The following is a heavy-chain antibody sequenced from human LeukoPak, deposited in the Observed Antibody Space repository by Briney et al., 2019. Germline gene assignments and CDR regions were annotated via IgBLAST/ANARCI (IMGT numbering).Heavy chain of an antibody. CDR3: ARGRFSSGWYVHYYYMDV. CDR2: IIPIFGTA. V-gene: IGHV1-69*05. Sequence: ASVKVSCKASGGTFSSYAISWVRQAPGQGLEWMGGIIPIFGTANYAQKFQGRVTITRNTSISTAYMELSSLRSEDTAVYYCARGRFSSGWYVHYYYMDVWGKGTTVTVSS. CDR1: GGTFSSYA. J-gene: IGHJ6*03. D-gene: IGHD6-19*01.